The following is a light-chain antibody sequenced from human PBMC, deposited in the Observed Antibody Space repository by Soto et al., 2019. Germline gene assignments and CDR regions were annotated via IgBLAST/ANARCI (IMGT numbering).Light chain of an antibody. CDR2: GNN. CDR3: QSYATXLSGLYV. Sequence: QSVRTQPPSVSGAPGQRVTISCTGSSSNIGAGYDVHWYQQLPGTAPKLLIYGNNNRPSGVPDRFSGSKSGTSASLAVTGLQAEDEADYYCQSYATXLSGLYVFGTGTKVPS. CDR1: SSNIGAGYD. J-gene: IGLJ1*01. V-gene: IGLV1-40*01.